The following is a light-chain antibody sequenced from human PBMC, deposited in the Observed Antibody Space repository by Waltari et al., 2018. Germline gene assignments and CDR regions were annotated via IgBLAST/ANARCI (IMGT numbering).Light chain of an antibody. CDR3: AAWDDSLRGPV. CDR2: RNN. J-gene: IGLJ3*02. Sequence: QSVLTQAPSASGTPGQRVTISCSGSSSNLGRHCVFWYQLLPGMAPKLLIFRNNQRPSGVPDRFSGSKSGTSASLAISGLRSEDEADYSCAAWDDSLRGPVFGTGTKLTVL. V-gene: IGLV1-47*01. CDR1: SSNLGRHC.